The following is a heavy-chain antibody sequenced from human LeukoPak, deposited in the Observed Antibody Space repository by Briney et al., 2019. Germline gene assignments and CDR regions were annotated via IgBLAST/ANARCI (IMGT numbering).Heavy chain of an antibody. Sequence: GGSLRLSCAASGFTFSSYSMNWVRQAPGKGLEWVPYISSSSSTIYYADSVKGRFTISRDNAKNSLYLQMNSLRAEDTAVYYCARSTWAEPQYYFDYWGQGTLVTVSS. V-gene: IGHV3-48*01. CDR3: ARSTWAEPQYYFDY. CDR1: GFTFSSYS. J-gene: IGHJ4*02. CDR2: ISSSSSTI. D-gene: IGHD1-14*01.